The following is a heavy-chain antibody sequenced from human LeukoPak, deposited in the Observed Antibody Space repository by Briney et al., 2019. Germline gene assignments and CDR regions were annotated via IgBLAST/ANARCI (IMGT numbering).Heavy chain of an antibody. CDR2: IYHSGST. CDR3: ARGEPCSGGSCYSGNYNWFDP. J-gene: IGHJ5*02. V-gene: IGHV4-30-2*01. CDR1: GGSISSGGYS. D-gene: IGHD2-15*01. Sequence: SQTLSLTCAVSGGSISSGGYSWSWIRQPPGKGLEWIGYIYHSGSTYYNLSLKSRVTISVDRSKNQFSLKLSSVTAADTAVYYCARGEPCSGGSCYSGNYNWFDPWGQGTLVTVSS.